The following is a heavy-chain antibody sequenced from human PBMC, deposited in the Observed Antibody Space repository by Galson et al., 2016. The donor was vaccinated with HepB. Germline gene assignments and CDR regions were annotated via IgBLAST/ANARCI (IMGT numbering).Heavy chain of an antibody. Sequence: TLSLTCTVSGGSISSGGYYWSWIRQHPGKGLEWIGYIYYSGSTYYHPSLKSRVTISVDTSETQFSLKLSSVTAADTAAYYCARCRAAAGDYYYYYMDVWGKGTTVTVSS. J-gene: IGHJ6*03. CDR3: ARCRAAAGDYYYYYMDV. CDR2: IYYSGST. V-gene: IGHV4-31*03. D-gene: IGHD6-13*01. CDR1: GGSISSGGYY.